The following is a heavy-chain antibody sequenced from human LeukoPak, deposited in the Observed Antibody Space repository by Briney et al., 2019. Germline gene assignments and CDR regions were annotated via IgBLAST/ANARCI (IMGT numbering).Heavy chain of an antibody. CDR3: ARRNTIFGVVIQNWFDP. CDR1: GGSISSGDYY. Sequence: PSETLSLTCTVSGGSISSGDYYWSWIRQPPGKGLEWIGYIYYSGSTYYNPSLKSRVTISVDTSKNQFSLKLSSVTAADTAVYYCARRNTIFGVVIQNWFDPWGQGTLVTVSS. V-gene: IGHV4-30-4*08. J-gene: IGHJ5*02. CDR2: IYYSGST. D-gene: IGHD3-3*01.